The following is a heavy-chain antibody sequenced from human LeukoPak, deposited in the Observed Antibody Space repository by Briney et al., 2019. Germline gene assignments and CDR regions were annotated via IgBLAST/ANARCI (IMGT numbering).Heavy chain of an antibody. Sequence: GGSLRLSCAASGFTFSSYWMHWVRQAPGKGLVWVSRINTDGSSTSYADSVKGRFTISRDNAKNTLYLQMNSLRAEDTAVYYCARAMVIAVATKDYWGQGTLVTVSS. CDR2: INTDGSST. D-gene: IGHD6-19*01. J-gene: IGHJ4*02. V-gene: IGHV3-74*01. CDR1: GFTFSSYW. CDR3: ARAMVIAVATKDY.